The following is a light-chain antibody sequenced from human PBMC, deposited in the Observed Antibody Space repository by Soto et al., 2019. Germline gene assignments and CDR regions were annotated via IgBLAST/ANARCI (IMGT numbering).Light chain of an antibody. CDR1: SSDVGGYNF. CDR2: EVN. CDR3: SSYAGGNNVV. J-gene: IGLJ2*01. V-gene: IGLV2-8*01. Sequence: QSALTQPPSASGSPGQSVTISCAGTSSDVGGYNFVSWYQQHPGKAPKLMIYEVNKRPSGVPDRFSGSKSGNTASLTVSGLQAEDEADYYCSSYAGGNNVVFGGETKLTVL.